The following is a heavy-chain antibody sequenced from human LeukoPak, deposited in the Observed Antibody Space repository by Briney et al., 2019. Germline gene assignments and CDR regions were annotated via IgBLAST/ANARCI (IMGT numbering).Heavy chain of an antibody. Sequence: GGCLRLSCAVSGFTVSSNYMSWVRQAPGKGLEWVSVIYSGGDTYYADSVKGRFTISRDNSKNTLYLQMNSLRAEDTAVYYCARDRPSSGSSFDIWGQGTIVTVSS. CDR3: ARDRPSSGSSFDI. D-gene: IGHD1-26*01. V-gene: IGHV3-53*01. J-gene: IGHJ3*02. CDR1: GFTVSSNY. CDR2: IYSGGDT.